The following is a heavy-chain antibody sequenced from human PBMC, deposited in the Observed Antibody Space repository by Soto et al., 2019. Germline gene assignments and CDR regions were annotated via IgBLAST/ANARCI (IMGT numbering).Heavy chain of an antibody. J-gene: IGHJ4*02. Sequence: QLQLQESGPGLVKPSETLSLTCTVSGGSISSSSYYWGWIRQPPGKGLEWIGSIYYSGSTYYNPSLKSRVTISVDTSKNQFSLKLSSVTAADTAVYYCARGTVAETFDYWGQGTLVTVSS. V-gene: IGHV4-39*01. CDR2: IYYSGST. CDR1: GGSISSSSYY. D-gene: IGHD6-19*01. CDR3: ARGTVAETFDY.